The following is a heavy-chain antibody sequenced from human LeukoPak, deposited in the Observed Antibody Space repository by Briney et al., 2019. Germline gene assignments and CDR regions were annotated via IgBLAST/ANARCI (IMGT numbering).Heavy chain of an antibody. J-gene: IGHJ4*02. D-gene: IGHD5-12*01. CDR2: IYHSGST. CDR1: GGSISSYY. Sequence: PSETLSLTRTVSGGSISSYYWSWIRQPPGKGLEWIGYIYHSGSTYYNPSLKSRVTISVDRSKNQFSLKLSSVTAADTAVYYCARGGLYSGYDSFDYWGQGTLVTVSS. V-gene: IGHV4-59*12. CDR3: ARGGLYSGYDSFDY.